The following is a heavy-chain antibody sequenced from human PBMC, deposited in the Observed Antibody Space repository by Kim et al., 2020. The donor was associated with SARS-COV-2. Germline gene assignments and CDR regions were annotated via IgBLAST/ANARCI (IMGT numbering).Heavy chain of an antibody. Sequence: GGSLRLSCAASGFTFSDYAMHWVRQAPGKGLEWVSGISWNGGSIGYADSVKGRFTISRDNAKNSLYLQMNSLRAEDTALYYCAKALRGPDDYWGQGTLVTVSS. V-gene: IGHV3-9*01. CDR3: AKALRGPDDY. D-gene: IGHD3-3*02. J-gene: IGHJ4*02. CDR2: ISWNGGSI. CDR1: GFTFSDYA.